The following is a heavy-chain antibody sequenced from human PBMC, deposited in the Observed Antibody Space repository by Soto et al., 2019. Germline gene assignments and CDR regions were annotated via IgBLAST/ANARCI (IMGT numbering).Heavy chain of an antibody. D-gene: IGHD3-10*01. CDR1: GGSFSGYY. J-gene: IGHJ5*02. CDR3: ARGGNSYYYGSGSVNWFDP. CDR2: INHSGST. V-gene: IGHV4-34*01. Sequence: SETLSLTCAVYGGSFSGYYWSWIRQPPGKGLEWIGEINHSGSTNYNPSLKSRVTISVDTSKNQFSLKLSSVTAADTAVYYCARGGNSYYYGSGSVNWFDPWGQGTLVTVPQ.